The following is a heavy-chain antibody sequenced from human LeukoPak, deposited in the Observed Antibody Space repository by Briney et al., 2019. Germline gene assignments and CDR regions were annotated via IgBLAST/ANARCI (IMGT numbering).Heavy chain of an antibody. Sequence: GSLRLSCAASGFTFSDYYMSWIRQAPGKGLEWVSYISSSGSTIYYADSVKGRFTISRDNAKNSLYLQMNSLRAEDTAVYYCASWYYDFWSGYKGGAFDIWGQGTMVTVSS. CDR2: ISSSGSTI. CDR3: ASWYYDFWSGYKGGAFDI. J-gene: IGHJ3*02. CDR1: GFTFSDYY. D-gene: IGHD3-3*01. V-gene: IGHV3-11*04.